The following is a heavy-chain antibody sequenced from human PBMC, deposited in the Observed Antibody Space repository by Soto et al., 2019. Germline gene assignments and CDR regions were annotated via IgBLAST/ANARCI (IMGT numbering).Heavy chain of an antibody. J-gene: IGHJ5*02. V-gene: IGHV4-31*03. CDR1: GGSISSGGYY. CDR3: ARDRSKCSGGSCYYSGNWFDP. D-gene: IGHD2-15*01. Sequence: SETLSLTCTVSGGSISSGGYYWSWIRQHPGKDLEWIGYIYYSGSTYYNPSLKSRVTISVDTSKNQFSLKLSSVTAADTAVYYCARDRSKCSGGSCYYSGNWFDPWGQGTLVTVSS. CDR2: IYYSGST.